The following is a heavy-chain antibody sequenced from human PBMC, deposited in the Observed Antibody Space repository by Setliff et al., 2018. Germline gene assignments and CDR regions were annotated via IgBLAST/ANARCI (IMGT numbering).Heavy chain of an antibody. CDR2: IFHLGNA. D-gene: IGHD1-26*01. CDR1: GGSISSSSYY. Sequence: PSETLTLTCTVSGGSISSSSYYWGWIRQPPGKGLEWIASIFHLGNAYYNPSLKSRVTMSVDTSKNQFSLRLTSVTAADTAVYYCVRQGADTGSNYDKYFRHWGQGTLVTVSS. V-gene: IGHV4-39*01. CDR3: VRQGADTGSNYDKYFRH. J-gene: IGHJ1*01.